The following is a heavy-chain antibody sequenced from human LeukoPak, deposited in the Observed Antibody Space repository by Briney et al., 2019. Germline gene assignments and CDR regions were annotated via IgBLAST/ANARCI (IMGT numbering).Heavy chain of an antibody. J-gene: IGHJ4*02. CDR2: MSYDGSNK. CDR3: AKDMVWAAVAGTVDY. Sequence: GGSLRLSCAAPGFTFSSYGMHWVRQAPGKGLEWVAVMSYDGSNKYYADSVKGRFTISRDNSKNTLYLQMNSLRAEDTAVYYCAKDMVWAAVAGTVDYWGQGTLVTVSS. D-gene: IGHD6-19*01. CDR1: GFTFSSYG. V-gene: IGHV3-30*18.